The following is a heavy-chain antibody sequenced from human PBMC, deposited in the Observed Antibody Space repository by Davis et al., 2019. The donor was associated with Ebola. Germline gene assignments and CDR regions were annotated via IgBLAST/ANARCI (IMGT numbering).Heavy chain of an antibody. D-gene: IGHD6-13*01. CDR1: GFTFSSYA. V-gene: IGHV3-23*01. J-gene: IGHJ4*02. Sequence: GESLKISCAASGFTFSSYAMSWVRQAPGKGLEWVSSISGSGGSTYDADSVKGRFTISRDNSKNTLYLQMNSLRAEDTAVYYCARSVGQQLEFDYWGQGTLVTVSS. CDR2: ISGSGGST. CDR3: ARSVGQQLEFDY.